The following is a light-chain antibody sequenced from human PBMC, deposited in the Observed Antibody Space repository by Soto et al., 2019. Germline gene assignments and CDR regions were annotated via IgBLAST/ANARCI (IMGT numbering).Light chain of an antibody. CDR3: QQYNNWPPWT. J-gene: IGKJ1*01. V-gene: IGKV3-15*01. CDR2: DAS. CDR1: QIVSSN. Sequence: EIVMTQSPATLSVSPGERATLSCRASQIVSSNVAWYQQKAGQAPRLLINDASTRATGIPARFSGSGSGTEFTLTISSLQSEDFAVYYCQQYNNWPPWTFGQGTKVEIK.